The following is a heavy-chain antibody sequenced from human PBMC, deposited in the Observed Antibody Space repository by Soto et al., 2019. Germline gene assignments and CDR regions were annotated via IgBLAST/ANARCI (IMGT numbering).Heavy chain of an antibody. Sequence: LSLTCTVFAGSINGYYWSWIRQPAGKGLEWIGRIYSSGTTNYNPSLKSRVTMSVDTSKDEFSLKLSSVTAADTGVYYCARGPYCGDNCYFDSWGQGTLVTVSS. V-gene: IGHV4-4*07. CDR2: IYSSGTT. CDR1: AGSINGYY. J-gene: IGHJ5*01. D-gene: IGHD2-21*02. CDR3: ARGPYCGDNCYFDS.